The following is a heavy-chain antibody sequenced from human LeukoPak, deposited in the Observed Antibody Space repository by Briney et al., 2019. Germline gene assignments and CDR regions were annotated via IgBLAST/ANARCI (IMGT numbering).Heavy chain of an antibody. J-gene: IGHJ2*01. V-gene: IGHV4-59*01. CDR2: IYYSGST. D-gene: IGHD4-23*01. CDR1: GGSISGYY. CDR3: ARSVVTLYWYFDL. Sequence: SETLSLTCTVSGGSISGYYYNWIRQPPGKGLEWIGYIYYSGSTNYNPSLRSRVTISLDTSKNQFSLKLSSVTTADTAVYYCARSVVTLYWYFDLWGRGTLVTVSS.